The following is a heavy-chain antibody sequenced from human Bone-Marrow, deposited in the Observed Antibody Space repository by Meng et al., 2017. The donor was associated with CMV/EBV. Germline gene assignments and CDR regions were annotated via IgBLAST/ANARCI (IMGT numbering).Heavy chain of an antibody. CDR3: ATLGFWGDYFDH. D-gene: IGHD3-16*01. V-gene: IGHV1-18*01. CDR2: ISGYNGNT. CDR1: GVTFDSYG. J-gene: IGHJ4*02. Sequence: ASAQVSCKASGVTFDSYGITRARQAPGQGLEWMGWISGYNGNTNYAQKFQDRLTMTTNTSSTTAYMELRSLRSDDTAVYYCATLGFWGDYFDHWGQGSLVTVSS.